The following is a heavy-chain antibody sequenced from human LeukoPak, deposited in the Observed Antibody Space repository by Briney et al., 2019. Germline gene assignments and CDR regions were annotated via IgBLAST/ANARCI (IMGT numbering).Heavy chain of an antibody. Sequence: PGGSLRLSCSASGXTVSSNYMTWVRQAPGKGLEWVSIIYSGGYTYYADSVKGRFTISRDNSKNTLYLQMNSLRAEDTAVYYCARPTTKDAFDIWGQGTMVTVSS. CDR1: GXTVSSNY. CDR3: ARPTTKDAFDI. J-gene: IGHJ3*02. CDR2: IYSGGYT. V-gene: IGHV3-53*01. D-gene: IGHD1/OR15-1a*01.